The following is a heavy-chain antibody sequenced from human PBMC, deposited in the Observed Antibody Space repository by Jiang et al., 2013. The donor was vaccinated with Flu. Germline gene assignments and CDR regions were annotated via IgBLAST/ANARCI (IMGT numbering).Heavy chain of an antibody. CDR2: IYYSGGT. V-gene: IGHV4-59*08. CDR3: AGLYYDYWSDYYSDPFDI. J-gene: IGHJ3*02. Sequence: GLVKPSETLSLTCTVYGGSFNRYYWSWIRQPPGKGLEWIGYIYYSGGTNYNPSLKSRVTISLDTSRNQFSLRLSSVTAADTAMYYCAGLYYDYWSDYYSDPFDIWGQGTVVT. D-gene: IGHD3-3*01. CDR1: GGSFNRYY.